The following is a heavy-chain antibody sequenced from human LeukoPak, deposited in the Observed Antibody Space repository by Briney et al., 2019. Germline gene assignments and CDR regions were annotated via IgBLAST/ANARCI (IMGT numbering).Heavy chain of an antibody. J-gene: IGHJ6*02. Sequence: SVKVSCKASGYTFTSYGISWVRQAPGQGLEWMGGIIPIFGTANYAQKFQGRVTITADESTSTAYMELSSLRSEDTAVYYCARGVNYDFWSGYSRPYYYYGMDVWGQGTTVTVSS. V-gene: IGHV1-69*13. CDR2: IIPIFGTA. CDR3: ARGVNYDFWSGYSRPYYYYGMDV. CDR1: GYTFTSYG. D-gene: IGHD3-3*01.